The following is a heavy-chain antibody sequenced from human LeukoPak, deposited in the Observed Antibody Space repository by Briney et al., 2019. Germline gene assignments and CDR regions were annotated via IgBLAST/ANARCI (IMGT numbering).Heavy chain of an antibody. J-gene: IGHJ4*02. CDR3: AKVRSGWYGNYFDY. Sequence: GGSLRLSCAASGFTFSSYGKHWFRQDPGKGLEWVAVISYDGSNKYYADSVKGRFTISRDNSKNTLYLKMNSLRAEDTAVYYCAKVRSGWYGNYFDYWGQGTLVTVSS. CDR2: ISYDGSNK. D-gene: IGHD6-19*01. V-gene: IGHV3-30*18. CDR1: GFTFSSYG.